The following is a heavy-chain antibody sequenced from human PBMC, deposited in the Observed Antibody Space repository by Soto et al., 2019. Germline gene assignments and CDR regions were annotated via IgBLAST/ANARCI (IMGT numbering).Heavy chain of an antibody. J-gene: IGHJ5*02. CDR1: GGSISSGDYY. CDR3: ARWWSGSRQGFDP. D-gene: IGHD3-3*01. CDR2: IYYSGST. V-gene: IGHV4-31*03. Sequence: QVQLQESGPGLVKPSQTLSLTCTVSGGSISSGDYYWSWIRQHPGKALEWIGYIYYSGSTYYNPSLKSRVIISVATSKNQFSLKLSSVTAADTAVYYCARWWSGSRQGFDPWGQGPLVTVSS.